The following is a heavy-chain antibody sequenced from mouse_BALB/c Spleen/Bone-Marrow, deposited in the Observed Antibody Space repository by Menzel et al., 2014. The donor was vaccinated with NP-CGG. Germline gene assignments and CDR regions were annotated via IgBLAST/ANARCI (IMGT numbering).Heavy chain of an antibody. CDR1: GFNIKDTY. V-gene: IGHV14-3*02. CDR2: IDPANGNT. J-gene: IGHJ2*01. CDR3: AHGSTYGYFDY. D-gene: IGHD1-1*01. Sequence: VQLQQSGTELVKPGASVKLPCTASGFNIKDTYMHWVKQRPEQGLEWIGRIDPANGNTKYDPKFQGKATITADTSSNTADLQLSSLTSEDTAVYYCAHGSTYGYFDYWGQGTTLTVSS.